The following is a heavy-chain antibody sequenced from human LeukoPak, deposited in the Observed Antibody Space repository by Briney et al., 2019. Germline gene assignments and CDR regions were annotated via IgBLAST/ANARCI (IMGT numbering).Heavy chain of an antibody. J-gene: IGHJ5*02. CDR1: GFTFSSYW. Sequence: GGSLRLSCAASGFTFSSYWMHWVRQAPGKGLVWVSRIKSDGSSTTYADSVKGRFTISRDNAKNTLYLQMNSLRAEDTALYYCARDSWFGQSRWFDPWGQGTLVTVSS. CDR2: IKSDGSST. D-gene: IGHD3-10*01. CDR3: ARDSWFGQSRWFDP. V-gene: IGHV3-74*01.